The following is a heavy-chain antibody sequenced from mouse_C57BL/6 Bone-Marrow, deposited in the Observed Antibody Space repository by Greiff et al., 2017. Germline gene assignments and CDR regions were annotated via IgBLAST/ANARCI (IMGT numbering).Heavy chain of an antibody. J-gene: IGHJ3*01. CDR3: ARRDYGYEGFAY. CDR1: GYTFTSYW. CDR2: IYPSDSET. Sequence: QVQLQQPGAELVRPGSSVKLSCKASGYTFTSYWMDWVKQRPGQGLEWIGNIYPSDSETHYNPKFKDKATLTVDKSSSTAYMQLSSLTSEDSAVYYCARRDYGYEGFAYWGQGTLVTVSA. V-gene: IGHV1-61*01. D-gene: IGHD2-2*01.